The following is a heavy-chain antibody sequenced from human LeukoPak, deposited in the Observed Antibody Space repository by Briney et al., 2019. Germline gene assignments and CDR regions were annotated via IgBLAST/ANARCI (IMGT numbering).Heavy chain of an antibody. V-gene: IGHV4-34*01. D-gene: IGHD4-23*01. CDR3: ARGRRIYGGNSGSTPPYYFDY. CDR2: INHSGST. Sequence: PSETLSLTCAVYGGSFSGYYWSWIRQPPGKGLEWIGEINHSGSTNYNPSLKSRVTISVDTSKNQFSLKLSSVTAADTAVYYCARGRRIYGGNSGSTPPYYFDYWGQGTLVTVSS. J-gene: IGHJ4*02. CDR1: GGSFSGYY.